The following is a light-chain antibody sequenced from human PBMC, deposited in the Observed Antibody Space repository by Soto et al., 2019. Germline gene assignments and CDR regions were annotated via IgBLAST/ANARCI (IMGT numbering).Light chain of an antibody. CDR2: KAS. V-gene: IGKV1-5*03. J-gene: IGKJ1*01. CDR1: QSISSW. CDR3: QQYYSNWA. Sequence: DIQMTQSPSILSASVGDSVTITCRASQSISSWLAWYQQKPGRAPELLIFKASSLESGVPSRFSGSGSGTEFTLTISSLQPDDFATYYCQQYYSNWAFGQGTEVEIK.